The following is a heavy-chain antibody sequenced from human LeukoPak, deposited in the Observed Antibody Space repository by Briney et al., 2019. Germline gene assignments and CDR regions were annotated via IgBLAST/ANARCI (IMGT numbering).Heavy chain of an antibody. J-gene: IGHJ4*02. V-gene: IGHV4-59*08. CDR2: IYYSGST. CDR3: ARGEDILTGLRHFDY. Sequence: SETLSLTCTVSGGSISSYYWSWIRQPPGKGLEWIGYIYYSGSTNYNPSLKSRVTISVDTSKNQFSLKLSSVTAADTAVYYCARGEDILTGLRHFDYWGQGTLVTVSS. D-gene: IGHD3-9*01. CDR1: GGSISSYY.